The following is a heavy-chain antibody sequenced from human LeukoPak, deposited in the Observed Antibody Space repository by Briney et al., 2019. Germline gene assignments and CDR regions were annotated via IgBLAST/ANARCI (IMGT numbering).Heavy chain of an antibody. V-gene: IGHV3-7*04. CDR1: GFTFSNYW. CDR3: ARDIYGGHDY. D-gene: IGHD2-21*01. CDR2: INQDGSEK. Sequence: GGSLRLSCAASGFTFSNYWMSWVRQAPGKGLEWVANINQDGSEKSYVDSVEGRFTISRDNAKKSLCLHVNSLRAEDTAVYYCARDIYGGHDYWGQGTLLTVSS. J-gene: IGHJ4*02.